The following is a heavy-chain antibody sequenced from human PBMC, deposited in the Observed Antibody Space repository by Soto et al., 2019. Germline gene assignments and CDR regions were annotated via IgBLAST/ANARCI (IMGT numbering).Heavy chain of an antibody. CDR3: VKDGSSGWPYYYGLDV. J-gene: IGHJ6*02. CDR2: ISYDGSNK. CDR1: GFTFSSYG. V-gene: IGHV3-30*18. Sequence: QVQLVESGGGVVQPGRSLRLSCAASGFTFSSYGMNWVRQAPGKGLEWVAVISYDGSNKYYADSVKGRFTISRDNSKNTLYLQMSRLRAEDTAVYYCVKDGSSGWPYYYGLDVWGQGTTVTVSS. D-gene: IGHD6-19*01.